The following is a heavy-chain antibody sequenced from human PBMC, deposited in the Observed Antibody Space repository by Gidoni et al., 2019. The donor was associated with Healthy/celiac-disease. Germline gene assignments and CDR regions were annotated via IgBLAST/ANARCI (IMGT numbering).Heavy chain of an antibody. D-gene: IGHD2-15*01. CDR3: ARPSLGSVTRRTATRGYYMDV. Sequence: QVQLQQWGAGLLKPSETLSLTCAVYGGSFSGYYWSWIRQPPGKGLEWIGEINHSGSTNYNPSLKSRVTISVDTSKNQFSLKLSSVTAADTAVYYCARPSLGSVTRRTATRGYYMDVWGKGTTVTVSS. CDR1: GGSFSGYY. V-gene: IGHV4-34*01. J-gene: IGHJ6*03. CDR2: INHSGST.